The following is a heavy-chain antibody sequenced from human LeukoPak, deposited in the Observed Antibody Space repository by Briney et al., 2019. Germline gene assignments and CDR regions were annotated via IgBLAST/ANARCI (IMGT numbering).Heavy chain of an antibody. J-gene: IGHJ4*02. V-gene: IGHV3-33*01. Sequence: PGGSLRLSCAASGLTFSSYGMHWVRQAPGKGLEWVAVIWYDGSNKNYVDSVKGRFTISRDNSKNTLYLEMESLRAEDTAVYYCARDNPSGGSSGWTGLDYWGQGTLVTVSS. CDR1: GLTFSSYG. D-gene: IGHD6-19*01. CDR2: IWYDGSNK. CDR3: ARDNPSGGSSGWTGLDY.